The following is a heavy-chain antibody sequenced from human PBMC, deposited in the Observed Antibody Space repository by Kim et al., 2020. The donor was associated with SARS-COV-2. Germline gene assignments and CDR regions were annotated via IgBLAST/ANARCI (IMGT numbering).Heavy chain of an antibody. Sequence: SVKGRFTITRNNSKNTLYMQMKSLRAEDTAVYYCARPRWGPLPGLGAFDIWGQGTMVTVSS. J-gene: IGHJ3*02. CDR3: ARPRWGPLPGLGAFDI. V-gene: IGHV3-30*01. D-gene: IGHD3-16*01.